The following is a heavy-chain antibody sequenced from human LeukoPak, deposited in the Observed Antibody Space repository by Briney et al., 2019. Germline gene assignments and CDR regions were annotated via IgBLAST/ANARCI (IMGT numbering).Heavy chain of an antibody. D-gene: IGHD3-22*01. J-gene: IGHJ4*02. Sequence: SETLSLTCAVSGYSISSGYYWGWIRQPPGKGLEWIGSIYHSGSTYYNPSLKSRVTISVDTSKNQFSLKLSSVTAADTAVYCCARRPMTGPFDYWGQGTLVTVSS. CDR1: GYSISSGYY. CDR2: IYHSGST. CDR3: ARRPMTGPFDY. V-gene: IGHV4-38-2*01.